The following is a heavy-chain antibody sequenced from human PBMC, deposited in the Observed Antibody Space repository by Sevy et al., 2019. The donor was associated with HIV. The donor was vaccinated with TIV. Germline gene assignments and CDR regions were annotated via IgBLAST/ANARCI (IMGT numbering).Heavy chain of an antibody. V-gene: IGHV3-66*01. D-gene: IGHD6-19*01. CDR2: IYSDGKT. Sequence: GGSLRLSCAASGFTVSRNYMSWVRQAPGKGLEWVSVIYSDGKTFYADSVQDRFTIYRDNSKNTLYLQMNSLRAEDTAVYYCAGWSSAWTLFDYWGQGTLFTVSS. CDR1: GFTVSRNY. J-gene: IGHJ4*02. CDR3: AGWSSAWTLFDY.